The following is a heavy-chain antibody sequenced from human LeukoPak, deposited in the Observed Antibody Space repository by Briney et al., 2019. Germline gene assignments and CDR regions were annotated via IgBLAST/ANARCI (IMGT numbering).Heavy chain of an antibody. J-gene: IGHJ3*02. D-gene: IGHD6-6*01. CDR2: ISAYNGNT. V-gene: IGHV1-18*01. Sequence: ASVKVSCKASGYTFTSYGISWVRQASGQGLEWMGWISAYNGNTNYAQKLQGRVTMTTDTSTSTAYMELRSLRSDDTAVYYCAKTRSSSAPDAFDIWGQGTMVTVSS. CDR1: GYTFTSYG. CDR3: AKTRSSSAPDAFDI.